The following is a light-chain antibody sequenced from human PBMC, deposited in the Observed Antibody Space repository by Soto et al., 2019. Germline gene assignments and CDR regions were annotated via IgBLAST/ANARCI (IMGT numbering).Light chain of an antibody. CDR1: QSVSSN. CDR2: GAS. Sequence: EIVMTQSPANLSVSPGESATLSCRARQSVSSNLAWYQQKPGQGPRLLIYGASTRATSIPARFSGSGSGTHFALTINSLQPEDCAVYYCQQYNKWPPYTFGRGIKLAIK. CDR3: QQYNKWPPYT. V-gene: IGKV3-15*01. J-gene: IGKJ2*01.